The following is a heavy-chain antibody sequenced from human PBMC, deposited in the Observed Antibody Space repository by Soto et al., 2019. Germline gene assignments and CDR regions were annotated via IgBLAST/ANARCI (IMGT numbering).Heavy chain of an antibody. CDR1: GGSISSGGYY. CDR3: ARDRPHYGSGSYAVESLDY. J-gene: IGHJ4*02. Sequence: QVQLQESGPGLVKPSQTLSLTCTVSGGSISSGGYYWSWIRQHPGKGLEWIGYIYYSGSTYYNPSLKSRVTISVATSKNRFSLKVSSVTAADTAVYYCARDRPHYGSGSYAVESLDYWGQGTLVTVSS. D-gene: IGHD3-10*01. V-gene: IGHV4-31*03. CDR2: IYYSGST.